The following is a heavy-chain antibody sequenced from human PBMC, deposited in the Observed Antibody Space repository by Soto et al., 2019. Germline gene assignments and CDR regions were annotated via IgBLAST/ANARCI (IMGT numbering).Heavy chain of an antibody. D-gene: IGHD3-16*02. Sequence: GGSLRLSCAASGFTFSSYSMNWVRQAPGKGLEWVSYISSSSSTIYYADSVKGRFTISRDNAKNSLYLQMNSLRDEDTAVYYCARGRIMITFGGVIAPCEFDYWGRGTLVTVSS. V-gene: IGHV3-48*02. J-gene: IGHJ4*02. CDR1: GFTFSSYS. CDR3: ARGRIMITFGGVIAPCEFDY. CDR2: ISSSSSTI.